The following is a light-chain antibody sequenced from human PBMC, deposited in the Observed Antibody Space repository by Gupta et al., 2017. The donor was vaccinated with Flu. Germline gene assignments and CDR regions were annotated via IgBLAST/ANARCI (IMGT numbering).Light chain of an antibody. Sequence: QPVLTLSSSASASLGSSVRLTCTLRNGHNTNIIAWHHHKPGKAPRFLMKLESSGTYRRGSGVPDRVSGSSSRADRYLTISNLQSEDEADYYCETWGSATYVFGTGTKVTVL. CDR3: ETWGSATYV. V-gene: IGLV4-60*03. CDR1: NGHNTNI. CDR2: LESSGTY. J-gene: IGLJ1*01.